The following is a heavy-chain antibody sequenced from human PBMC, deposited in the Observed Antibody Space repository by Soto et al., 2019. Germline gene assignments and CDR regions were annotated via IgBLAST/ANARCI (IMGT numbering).Heavy chain of an antibody. Sequence: SETLSLTCSVSGVSMTSSSYYWGWIRQSPGRGLEWLGSINYRGYTDYNTALRSRLTISVDTSKSQISLRLSSVTASDTSVYYCARHIIMTPLEARPWKFDSCGHGILVTVSS. CDR2: INYRGYT. CDR1: GVSMTSSSYY. CDR3: ARHIIMTPLEARPWKFDS. D-gene: IGHD6-6*01. V-gene: IGHV4-39*01. J-gene: IGHJ5*01.